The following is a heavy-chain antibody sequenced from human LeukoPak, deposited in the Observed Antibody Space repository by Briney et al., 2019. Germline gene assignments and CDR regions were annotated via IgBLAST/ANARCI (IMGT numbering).Heavy chain of an antibody. CDR3: ASGYCSSTSCYTTLDY. V-gene: IGHV1-69*13. CDR1: GGTFSSYA. J-gene: IGHJ4*02. CDR2: IIPIFGTA. D-gene: IGHD2-2*02. Sequence: AVKVSCKASGGTFSSYAISWVRQAPGQGLEWMGGIIPIFGTANYAQKFQGRVTITADESTSTAYMELSSLRSEDTAVYYCASGYCSSTSCYTTLDYWGQGTLVTVSS.